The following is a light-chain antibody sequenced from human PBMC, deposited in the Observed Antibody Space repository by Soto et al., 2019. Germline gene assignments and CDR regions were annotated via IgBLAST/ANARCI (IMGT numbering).Light chain of an antibody. CDR3: QQLYRYPLS. V-gene: IGKV1-9*01. CDR2: GAS. J-gene: IGKJ4*01. Sequence: ELPQSPSSLSASIGDRVTITCRASQGISSYLAWYQQKPGKVPNLLISGASTLQSGVPSRFSGSGSGTEFTLTISSLQPEDFAPYYCQQLYRYPLSFGGGTKVE. CDR1: QGISSY.